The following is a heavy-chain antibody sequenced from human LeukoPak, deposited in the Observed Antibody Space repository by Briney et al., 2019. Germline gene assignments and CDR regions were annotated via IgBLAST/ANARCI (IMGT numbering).Heavy chain of an antibody. CDR2: ISYDGSNK. CDR1: GFTFSSYA. CDR3: ARETGSAVGSTDFDY. J-gene: IGHJ4*02. D-gene: IGHD4-17*01. V-gene: IGHV3-30-3*01. Sequence: GSLILSCAASGFTFSSYAIHWVRQAPGKGLERVAVISYDGSNKYYADSVKGRFTISRDNSKNTLYLQMNSLRAEDTAVYYCARETGSAVGSTDFDYWGQGTLVTVSS.